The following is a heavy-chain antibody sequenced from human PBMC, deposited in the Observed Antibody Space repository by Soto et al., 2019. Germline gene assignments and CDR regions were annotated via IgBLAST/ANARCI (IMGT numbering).Heavy chain of an antibody. CDR2: IYHSGRT. Sequence: PSETLSLTCAVSDDSISSDRWWSWVRQPPGKGLEWIGEIYHSGRTNCNPSLKSRITMSVEKSKNQFSLELSSMTAADTAVYYCARGGDWKFDYWGQGSLVTVSS. V-gene: IGHV4-4*02. J-gene: IGHJ4*02. CDR1: DDSISSDRW. CDR3: ARGGDWKFDY. D-gene: IGHD2-21*02.